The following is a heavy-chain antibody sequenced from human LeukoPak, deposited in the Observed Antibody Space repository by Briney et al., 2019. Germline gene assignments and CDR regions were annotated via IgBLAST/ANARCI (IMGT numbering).Heavy chain of an antibody. CDR2: IHPEGNEK. V-gene: IGHV3-7*04. CDR1: GFTFSNFW. CDR3: ARGDDFAGDH. J-gene: IGHJ4*02. D-gene: IGHD1-1*01. Sequence: PGGSLRLSCATSGFTFSNFWMSWVRQAPGRGLEWVANIHPEGNEKYHVESVKGRFTISRDNAMNLLFLQMNGLRVEDTAVYYCARGDDFAGDHWGQGTLVTVSS.